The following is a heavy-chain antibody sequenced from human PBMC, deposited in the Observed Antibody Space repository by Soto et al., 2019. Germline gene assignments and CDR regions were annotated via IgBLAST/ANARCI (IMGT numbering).Heavy chain of an antibody. Sequence: SETLSLTCTVSGGSISSYYWSWIRQPPGKGLEWIGYIYYSGSTNYNPSLKSRVTISVDTSKNQFSLKLSSVTAADTAVYYCARVTAMATALDYWGQGTLVTVS. J-gene: IGHJ4*02. CDR1: GGSISSYY. D-gene: IGHD5-18*01. V-gene: IGHV4-59*01. CDR2: IYYSGST. CDR3: ARVTAMATALDY.